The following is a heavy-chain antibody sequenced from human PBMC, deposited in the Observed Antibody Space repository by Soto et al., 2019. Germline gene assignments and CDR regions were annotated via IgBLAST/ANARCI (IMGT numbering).Heavy chain of an antibody. J-gene: IGHJ4*02. CDR1: GGSFSGYY. Sequence: QVQLQQWGAGLLKPSETLSLTCAVYGGSFSGYYWSWIRQPPGKGLEWIGEINHSGSTNYNPSLKSRVTISVDTSKNQFSLKLSSVTAADTAVYYCARTTITIFGVADYWGQGTLVTVSS. CDR3: ARTTITIFGVADY. D-gene: IGHD3-3*01. V-gene: IGHV4-34*01. CDR2: INHSGST.